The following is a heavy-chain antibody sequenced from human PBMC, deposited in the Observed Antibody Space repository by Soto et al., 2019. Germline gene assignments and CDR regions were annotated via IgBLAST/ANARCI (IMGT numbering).Heavy chain of an antibody. Sequence: GASVKVSCKASGYTFTGYYMHWVRQAPGQGLEWMGWINPNSGGTNYAQKFQGRVTMTRDTSISTAYMELSRLRSDDTAVYYCAREDIVVVVAATDLRWFDPWGQGTLVTVSS. CDR3: AREDIVVVVAATDLRWFDP. CDR1: GYTFTGYY. V-gene: IGHV1-2*02. D-gene: IGHD2-15*01. J-gene: IGHJ5*02. CDR2: INPNSGGT.